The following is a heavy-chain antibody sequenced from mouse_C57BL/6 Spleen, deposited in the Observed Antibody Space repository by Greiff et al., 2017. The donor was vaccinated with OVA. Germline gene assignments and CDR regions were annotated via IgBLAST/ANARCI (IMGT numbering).Heavy chain of an antibody. V-gene: IGHV1-82*01. D-gene: IGHD2-1*01. CDR1: GYAFSSSW. Sequence: VQLVESGPELVKPGASVKISCKASGYAFSSSWMNWVKQRPGKGLEWIGRIYPGDGDTNYNGKFKGKATLTADKSSSTAYMQLSSLTSEDSAVYVSARGGNYEGLAMDYWGQGTSVTVSS. CDR3: ARGGNYEGLAMDY. J-gene: IGHJ4*01. CDR2: IYPGDGDT.